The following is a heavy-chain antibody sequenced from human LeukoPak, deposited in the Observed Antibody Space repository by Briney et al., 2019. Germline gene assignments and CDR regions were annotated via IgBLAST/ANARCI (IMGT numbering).Heavy chain of an antibody. V-gene: IGHV3-9*03. D-gene: IGHD6-19*01. J-gene: IGHJ4*02. CDR2: ISWNSGSM. CDR3: VKVTGYSSGWYNY. CDR1: GFTFDDYG. Sequence: GGSLRLSCAASGFTFDDYGMHWVRQAPGKGLEWVSGISWNSGSMVYADSVKGRFTISRDNAKNSLYLQMNSLRAEDMAFYYCVKVTGYSSGWYNYWGQGTLVTVSS.